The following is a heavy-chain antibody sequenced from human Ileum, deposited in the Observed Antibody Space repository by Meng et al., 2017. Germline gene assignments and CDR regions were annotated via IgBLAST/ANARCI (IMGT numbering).Heavy chain of an antibody. CDR3: VRHGGKYFDS. D-gene: IGHD2-15*01. CDR2: IYLAGSP. J-gene: IGHJ4*02. V-gene: IGHV4-4*02. CDR1: GGSISSSFY. Sequence: QLQGSGPGLVEPSGTLSLTCTVSGGSISSSFYWSWVRQSPGKGLEWIGQIYLAGSPNYNPSLESRVTISVDKSKNQFSLRLTSVTAADTAIFYCVRHGGKYFDSWGQGTLVTVSS.